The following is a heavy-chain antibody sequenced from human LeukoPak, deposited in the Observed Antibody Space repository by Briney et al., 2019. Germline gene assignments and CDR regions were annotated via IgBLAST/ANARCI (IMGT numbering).Heavy chain of an antibody. J-gene: IGHJ3*02. Sequence: ASVKVSCKASGYTFTSYYIHWVRQAPGQGLEWMGIINPSGGSTNYAQKFQGRVTMTRDTSTSTVYMDLSSLRSEDTAVYYCARGGFNYNILTGALDIWGQGTMVTVSS. V-gene: IGHV1-46*01. CDR1: GYTFTSYY. D-gene: IGHD3-9*01. CDR2: INPSGGST. CDR3: ARGGFNYNILTGALDI.